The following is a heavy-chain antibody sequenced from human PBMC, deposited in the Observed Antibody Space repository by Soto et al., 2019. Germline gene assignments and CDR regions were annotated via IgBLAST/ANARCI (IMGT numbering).Heavy chain of an antibody. V-gene: IGHV1-8*01. CDR1: GYTFTSYD. J-gene: IGHJ5*02. CDR3: ASLHPFDYDRPLRRYNWFDP. CDR2: MNPNSGNT. D-gene: IGHD3-16*01. Sequence: GASVKVSCKASGYTFTSYDINWVRQATGQGLEWMGWMNPNSGNTGYAQKFQGRVTMTRNTSISTAYMELSSLRSEDTAVYYCASLHPFDYDRPLRRYNWFDPWGQGTLVTVSS.